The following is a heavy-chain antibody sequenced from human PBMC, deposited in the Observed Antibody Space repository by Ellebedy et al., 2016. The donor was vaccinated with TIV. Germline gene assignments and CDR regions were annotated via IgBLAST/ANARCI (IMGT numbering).Heavy chain of an antibody. Sequence: MPSETLSLTCTVSGGSISTSTWWTWVRQAPGKGLEWIGEIYHSGSAYYNRSLASRVAMSVDETKNLFSLQLTSMTAADTAVYYCAIWGNYDGWGSAGDYWGRGTLVTVPS. D-gene: IGHD3-16*01. J-gene: IGHJ4*02. CDR2: IYHSGSA. V-gene: IGHV4-4*02. CDR3: AIWGNYDGWGSAGDY. CDR1: GGSISTSTW.